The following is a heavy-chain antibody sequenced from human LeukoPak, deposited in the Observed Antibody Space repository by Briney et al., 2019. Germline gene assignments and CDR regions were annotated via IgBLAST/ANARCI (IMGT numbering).Heavy chain of an antibody. J-gene: IGHJ4*02. Sequence: PSETLSLTCTVSGGSISSYYWSWIRQPPGKGLEWIGYIYYSGSTYYNPSLKSRVTISVDTSKNQFSLKLSSVTAADTAVYYCARDRFYYDSSGYPDYWGQGTLVTVSS. CDR2: IYYSGST. CDR1: GGSISSYY. V-gene: IGHV4-30-4*01. CDR3: ARDRFYYDSSGYPDY. D-gene: IGHD3-22*01.